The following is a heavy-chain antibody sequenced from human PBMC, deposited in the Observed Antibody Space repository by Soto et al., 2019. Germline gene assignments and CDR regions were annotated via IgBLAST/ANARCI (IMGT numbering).Heavy chain of an antibody. J-gene: IGHJ5*02. Sequence: PSETLSLTCTVSGDSVSRTGSYWGWIRQPPGKGLEWIGSVYYGGTTSYNPSLKSRVTISVDASKNQFSLQLNSVTAADTAVYYCARPRVGLGPWYASWGRGTLVTVSS. D-gene: IGHD6-13*01. V-gene: IGHV4-39*01. CDR1: GDSVSRTGSY. CDR2: VYYGGTT. CDR3: ARPRVGLGPWYAS.